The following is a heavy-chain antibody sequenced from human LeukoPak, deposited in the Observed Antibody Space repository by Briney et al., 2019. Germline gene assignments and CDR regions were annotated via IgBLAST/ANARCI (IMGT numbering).Heavy chain of an antibody. CDR3: ARSAGCWQGGTWENYFDY. Sequence: SETLSLTCMDRVGSLSVYKVGSVSQPPGKGLEWIGYIYYSGSTNYNPSLKSRVTISVDTSKNRFSLKLSSVTGADTAVYFCARSAGCWQGGTWENYFDYWGQGTLVTVSS. CDR1: VGSLSVYK. D-gene: IGHD2-15*01. CDR2: IYYSGST. J-gene: IGHJ4*02. V-gene: IGHV4-59*08.